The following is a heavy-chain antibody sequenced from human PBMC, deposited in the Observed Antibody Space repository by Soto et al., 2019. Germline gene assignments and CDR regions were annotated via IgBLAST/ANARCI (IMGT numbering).Heavy chain of an antibody. Sequence: EVHLLESGGGVVQPGGSLRLSCVASGFNFKKFAKSWVRQAPGEGLEWVSGISCCGGSTSYADSVKGRFSIARDDSTNTLSLQMNNLRVEDTAQYYCAKADGEQWLLPHLDKWGQGTLVTVS. CDR2: ISCCGGST. D-gene: IGHD6-19*01. CDR1: GFNFKKFA. V-gene: IGHV3-23*01. J-gene: IGHJ4*02. CDR3: AKADGEQWLLPHLDK.